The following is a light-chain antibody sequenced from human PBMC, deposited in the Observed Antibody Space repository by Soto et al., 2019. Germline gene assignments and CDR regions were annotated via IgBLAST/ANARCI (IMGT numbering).Light chain of an antibody. CDR3: QQRCNWPPVT. J-gene: IGKJ4*01. V-gene: IGKV3D-20*02. CDR2: GAS. CDR1: QSVSSSY. Sequence: EIVFTQSPGTLSLSPGERATLSCRASQSVSSSYLAWYQQKPGQAPRLLIYGASSRANGIPDRFSGSGSGTDFTLTISRLEPEDFAVYYCQQRCNWPPVTFGGGTKVDIK.